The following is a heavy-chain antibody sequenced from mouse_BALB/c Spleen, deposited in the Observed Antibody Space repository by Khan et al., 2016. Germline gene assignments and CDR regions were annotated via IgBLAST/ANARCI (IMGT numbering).Heavy chain of an antibody. CDR2: INPSNGGT. Sequence: QVQLQQSGAELVRPGVSVKLSCKATGYTFTSYWMHWIKQRPEQGLERIGEINPSNGGTNYNEKFKSKATLTVDKSSSTAYMQLSSLTSEDSAVXCFARRNYGNYGLAYWGQGTLVTVSA. CDR1: GYTFTSYW. D-gene: IGHD2-1*01. CDR3: ARRNYGNYGLAY. J-gene: IGHJ3*01. V-gene: IGHV1S81*02.